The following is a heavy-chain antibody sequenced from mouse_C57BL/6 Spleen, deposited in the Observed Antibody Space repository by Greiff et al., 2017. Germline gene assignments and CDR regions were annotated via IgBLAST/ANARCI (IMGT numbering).Heavy chain of an antibody. V-gene: IGHV1-12*01. CDR2: IYPGNGDT. CDR1: GYTFTSFN. D-gene: IGHD2-2*01. CDR3: AREYGLYYGYDVYAMDY. J-gene: IGHJ4*01. Sequence: QVQLQQSGAELVRPGASVKMSCKASGYTFTSFNMHWVKQTPRQGLEWIGAIYPGNGDTSYNQKFKGKATLTVDKSSSTAYMQLSSLTSEDSAVYFCAREYGLYYGYDVYAMDYWGQGTSVTVPS.